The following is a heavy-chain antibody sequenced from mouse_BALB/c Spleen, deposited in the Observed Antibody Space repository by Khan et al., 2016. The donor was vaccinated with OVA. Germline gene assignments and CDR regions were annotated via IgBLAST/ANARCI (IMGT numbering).Heavy chain of an antibody. D-gene: IGHD1-1*01. CDR1: GFTFSTYG. V-gene: IGHV5-6*01. CDR3: TRLSYYYDSEGFAY. CDR2: VSTGGSYT. Sequence: EVQGVESGGDLVKPGGSLKLSCAASGFTFSTYGMSWVRQTPDKRLEWVATVSTGGSYTYYPVSVKGRFTISSDNAKNTLYLQMSGLKSEDTAMFYCTRLSYYYDSEGFAYWGQGTLVTVSA. J-gene: IGHJ3*01.